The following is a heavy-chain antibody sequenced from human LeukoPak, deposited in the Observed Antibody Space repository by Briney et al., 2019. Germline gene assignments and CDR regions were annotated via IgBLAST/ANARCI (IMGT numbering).Heavy chain of an antibody. J-gene: IGHJ4*02. CDR3: ARDGYGSGSFDY. V-gene: IGHV3-13*01. Sequence: GGSLRLSCAASGFTFSNYAMSWVRQATGKGLEWVSAIGTAGDTYYPGSVKGRFTISRENAKNSLYLQMNSLRAGDTAVYYCARDGYGSGSFDYWGQGTLVTVSS. CDR1: GFTFSNYA. CDR2: IGTAGDT. D-gene: IGHD3-10*01.